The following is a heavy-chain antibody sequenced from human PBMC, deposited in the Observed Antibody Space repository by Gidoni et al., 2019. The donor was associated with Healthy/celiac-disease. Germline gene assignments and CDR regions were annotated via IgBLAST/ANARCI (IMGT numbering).Heavy chain of an antibody. CDR3: AKVRSIVVVVAAFDAFDI. CDR2: ISGSGGST. D-gene: IGHD2-15*01. V-gene: IGHV3-23*01. J-gene: IGHJ3*02. CDR1: GFTFSSYA. Sequence: EVQLLESGGGLVQPGGSLRLSCAASGFTFSSYAMSWVSQAPGKGLEWVSAISGSGGSTYYADSVKGRFTISRDNSKNTLYLQMNSLRAEDTAVYYCAKVRSIVVVVAAFDAFDIWGQGTMVTVSS.